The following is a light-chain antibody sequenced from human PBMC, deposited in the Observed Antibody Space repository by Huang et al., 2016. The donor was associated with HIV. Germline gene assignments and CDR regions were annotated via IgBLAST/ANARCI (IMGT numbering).Light chain of an antibody. CDR1: QSISAY. CDR3: QQSYSFPRT. CDR2: ATS. V-gene: IGKV1-39*01. J-gene: IGKJ2*01. Sequence: DIQMTQSPSSLYAFVGDRVTISCRASQSISAYLNWYQHRPGRAPKLLIYATSDLQGGVPSRFSGSRSGTQFTLTISSLQPEDFATYYCQQSYSFPRTFGQGTKLDIK.